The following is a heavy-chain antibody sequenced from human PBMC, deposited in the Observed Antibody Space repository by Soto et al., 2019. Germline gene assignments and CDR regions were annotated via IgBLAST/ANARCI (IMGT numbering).Heavy chain of an antibody. V-gene: IGHV1-69*01. J-gene: IGHJ4*02. CDR3: ARADYYHSSGYFPPYDY. CDR1: GGTFSSYA. CDR2: IIPIFGTA. D-gene: IGHD3-22*01. Sequence: QVQLVQSGAEVKKPGSSVKVSCKASGGTFSSYAISWVRQAPGQGLEWMGGIIPIFGTANYAQKFQGRVTIAADESTSTAYMELSSVISEDTAVYYCARADYYHSSGYFPPYDYWGQGTLVTVSS.